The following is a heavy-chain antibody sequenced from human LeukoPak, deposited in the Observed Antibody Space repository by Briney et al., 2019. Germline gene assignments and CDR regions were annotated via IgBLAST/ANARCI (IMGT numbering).Heavy chain of an antibody. CDR1: GFTFSSYA. CDR3: ARDGTIVVVPAAMPAYYLDY. D-gene: IGHD2-2*01. CDR2: ISYDGSNK. J-gene: IGHJ4*02. Sequence: GGSLRLSCAASGFTFSSYAMHWVRQAPGKGLEWVAVISYDGSNKYYADSVKGRFTISRDNSKNTLYLQMNSLRAEDTAVYYCARDGTIVVVPAAMPAYYLDYWGQGTLVTVSP. V-gene: IGHV3-30*04.